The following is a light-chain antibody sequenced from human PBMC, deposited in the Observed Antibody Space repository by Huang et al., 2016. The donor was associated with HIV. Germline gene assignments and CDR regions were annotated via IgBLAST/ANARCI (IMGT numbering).Light chain of an antibody. V-gene: IGKV3-11*01. Sequence: EIVLTQSPATLSLSPGDRATLSCRASQTVNTFLAWYHQKPGQAPRLLIYDASSRAAGIPARFSGSGSGTDFTLTISSLEPEDFAVYYCQERSNWPLTFGPGTKVDIK. J-gene: IGKJ3*01. CDR1: QTVNTF. CDR2: DAS. CDR3: QERSNWPLT.